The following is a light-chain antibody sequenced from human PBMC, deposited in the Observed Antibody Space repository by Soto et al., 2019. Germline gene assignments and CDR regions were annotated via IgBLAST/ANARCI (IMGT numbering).Light chain of an antibody. CDR3: CSYAGSYLV. J-gene: IGLJ2*01. V-gene: IGLV2-11*01. CDR1: SSDVGGYNY. CDR2: DVS. Sequence: QSVLTQPRSVSGSPGQSVTISCTGTSSDVGGYNYVSWFQQPPGKAPKLIIYDVSKRPSGVPDRFSGSKSGNTASLTISGLQAEDEADYYCCSYAGSYLVFGGGTKL.